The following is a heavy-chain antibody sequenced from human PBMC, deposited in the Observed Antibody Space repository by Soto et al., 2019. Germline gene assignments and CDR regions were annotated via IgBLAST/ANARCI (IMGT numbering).Heavy chain of an antibody. CDR3: ARGDGDYYDGNGYLGRH. Sequence: GGSLRLSCAASGFTFSSYWMHWVRQAPGKGLVWVSRINSDGSRTSYADSAKGRFTISRDNAKNTVYLQMNSLRAEDTAVYYCARGDGDYYDGNGYLGRHWGQGP. V-gene: IGHV3-74*01. J-gene: IGHJ4*02. CDR1: GFTFSSYW. CDR2: INSDGSRT. D-gene: IGHD3-22*01.